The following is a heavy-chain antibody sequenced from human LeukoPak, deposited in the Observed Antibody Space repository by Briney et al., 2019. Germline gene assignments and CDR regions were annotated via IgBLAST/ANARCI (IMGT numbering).Heavy chain of an antibody. CDR1: GLSFTKDC. V-gene: IGHV3-15*01. Sequence: GRSLRLSCVASGLSFTKDCMSWVRQPPGKWPEWVGRIKSKTDAETTDYATPVKGRFTISRDDYKNTLFLQMNSLKTEDTAVYYCATERYCSSSTCPNAFEVWGQGTMVTVSS. CDR2: IKSKTDAETT. J-gene: IGHJ3*01. CDR3: ATERYCSSSTCPNAFEV. D-gene: IGHD2-2*01.